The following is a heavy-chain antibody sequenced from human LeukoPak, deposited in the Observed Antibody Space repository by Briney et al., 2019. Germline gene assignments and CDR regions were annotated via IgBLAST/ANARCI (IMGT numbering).Heavy chain of an antibody. D-gene: IGHD1-26*01. J-gene: IGHJ4*02. CDR3: ARDRSGELLPGDY. CDR1: GFTFSSYG. Sequence: GGSLRLSCAASGFTFSSYGMHWVRQAPGKGLEWVAVISYDGSNKYYADSVKGRFTISRDNSKSTLYLQMNSLRAEDTAVYYCARDRSGELLPGDYWGQGTLVTVSS. V-gene: IGHV3-30*03. CDR2: ISYDGSNK.